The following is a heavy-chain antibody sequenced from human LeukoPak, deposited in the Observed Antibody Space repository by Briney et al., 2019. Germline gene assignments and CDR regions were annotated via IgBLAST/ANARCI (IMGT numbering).Heavy chain of an antibody. CDR1: GYTFTSYA. CDR2: INTNTGNP. J-gene: IGHJ3*02. D-gene: IGHD6-13*01. Sequence: ASVKVSCKASGYTFTSYAMNWVRQAPGQGLEWMGWINTNTGNPTYAQGFTGRFVFSLDTSVSTAYLQISSLKAEDTAVYYCASGRIAAAGTGSRGSITGTTLGNIWGQGTMVTVSS. V-gene: IGHV7-4-1*02. CDR3: ASGRIAAAGTGSRGSITGTTLGNI.